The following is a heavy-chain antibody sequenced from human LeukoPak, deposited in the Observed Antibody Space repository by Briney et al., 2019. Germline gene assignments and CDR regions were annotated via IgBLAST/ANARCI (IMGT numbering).Heavy chain of an antibody. CDR2: VDPTDSYT. J-gene: IGHJ4*02. Sequence: GESLQISFKGSGSRFTSYWISWGRPMPGKGREWMGRVDPTDSYTNYSPSFQGHVTISADKSISTAYLQWSSLKASDTAMYYCARREYSGSYYVYWGQGTLVTVSS. CDR1: GSRFTSYW. CDR3: ARREYSGSYYVY. V-gene: IGHV5-10-1*01. D-gene: IGHD1-26*01.